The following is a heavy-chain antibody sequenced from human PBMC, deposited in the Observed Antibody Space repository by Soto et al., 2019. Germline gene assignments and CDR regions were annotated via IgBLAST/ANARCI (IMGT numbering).Heavy chain of an antibody. J-gene: IGHJ4*02. D-gene: IGHD3-10*01. CDR1: GGSISSSSYY. Sequence: SETLSLTCTVSGGSISSSSYYWGWIRQPPGKGLEWIGSIYYSGSTYYNPSLKSRVTISVDTSKNQFSLKLSSVTAADTAVYYCASFYGSGSYSINWGQGTLVTVSS. CDR2: IYYSGST. CDR3: ASFYGSGSYSIN. V-gene: IGHV4-39*01.